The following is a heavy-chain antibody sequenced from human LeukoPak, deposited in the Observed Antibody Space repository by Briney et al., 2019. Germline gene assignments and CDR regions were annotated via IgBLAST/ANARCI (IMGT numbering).Heavy chain of an antibody. V-gene: IGHV3-21*01. CDR1: GFTFSSYW. CDR2: ISSSSSYI. Sequence: GGSLRLSCAASGFTFSSYWMHWVRQAPGKGLEWVSSISSSSSYIYYADSVKGRFTISRDNAKNSLYLQMNSLRAEDTAVYYCARLPPKYYYDSSGYYYDYWGQGTLVTVSS. D-gene: IGHD3-22*01. CDR3: ARLPPKYYYDSSGYYYDY. J-gene: IGHJ4*02.